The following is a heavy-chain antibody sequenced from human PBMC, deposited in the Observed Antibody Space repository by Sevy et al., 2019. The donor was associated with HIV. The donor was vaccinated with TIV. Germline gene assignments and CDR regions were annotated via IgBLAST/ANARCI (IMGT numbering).Heavy chain of an antibody. V-gene: IGHV1-69*13. CDR2: IIPIFGTA. CDR3: ARAGYNWKKKSSFDI. J-gene: IGHJ3*02. D-gene: IGHD1-20*01. Sequence: ASVKVSCKASGGTFSSYAISWVRQAPGQGLEWMGGIIPIFGTANYAQKFQGRVTITADESTTTAYMELSSLRSEDTAVYDGARAGYNWKKKSSFDIWGQGTMVTVSS. CDR1: GGTFSSYA.